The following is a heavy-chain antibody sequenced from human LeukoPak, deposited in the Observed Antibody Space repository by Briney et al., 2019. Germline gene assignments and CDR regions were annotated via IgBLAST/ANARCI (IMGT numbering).Heavy chain of an antibody. V-gene: IGHV3-23*01. CDR2: ISGSGART. D-gene: IGHD3-22*01. CDR3: AKSSNYYDSSGPDY. J-gene: IGHJ4*02. CDR1: GFTFSSYA. Sequence: GGSLRLSCAASGFTFSSYAMSWVRQAPGKGVEGVSGISGSGARTDYADSVKCRFIISRDNSNNTLYLQMNSLRAEDTAVYYCAKSSNYYDSSGPDYWGQGTLVTVSS.